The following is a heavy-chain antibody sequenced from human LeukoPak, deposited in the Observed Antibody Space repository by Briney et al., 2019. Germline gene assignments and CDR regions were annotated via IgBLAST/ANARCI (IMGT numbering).Heavy chain of an antibody. D-gene: IGHD5-18*01. Sequence: AGSLRLSCAASGFTISSYSMNWVRQAPGKGLEWVSSSSSSSSYIYYADSVKGRFPISRDNAKDSLYLQLNSLSAEDTAVYYCARHLSGVTGYTYGRGLDYWGQGTLVTVSS. J-gene: IGHJ4*02. V-gene: IGHV3-21*01. CDR3: ARHLSGVTGYTYGRGLDY. CDR2: SSSSSSYI. CDR1: GFTISSYS.